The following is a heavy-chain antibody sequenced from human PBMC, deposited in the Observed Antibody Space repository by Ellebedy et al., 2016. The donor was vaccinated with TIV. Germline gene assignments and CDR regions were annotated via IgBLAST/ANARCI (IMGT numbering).Heavy chain of an antibody. CDR3: ARHNYDILTDEGTFDP. V-gene: IGHV5-10-1*01. CDR2: IDPSDSYT. D-gene: IGHD3-9*01. Sequence: GESLKISXKGSGYSFTSYWISWVRQMPGKGLEWMGRIDPSDSYTNYSPSFQGHVTISADKSISTAYLQWSSLKASDTAMYYCARHNYDILTDEGTFDPWGQGTLVTVSS. CDR1: GYSFTSYW. J-gene: IGHJ5*02.